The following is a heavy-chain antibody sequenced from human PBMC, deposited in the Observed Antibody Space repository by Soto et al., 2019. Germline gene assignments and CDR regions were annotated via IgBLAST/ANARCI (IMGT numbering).Heavy chain of an antibody. Sequence: SVKVSCKASGGTFSSYTISWVRQAPGQGLKWMGRIIPILGIANYAQKFQGRVTITADKSTSTAYMELSSLRSEDTAVYYCARDFNSVTTFSIYYYYMDVWGKGTTVTVSS. CDR1: GGTFSSYT. D-gene: IGHD4-17*01. CDR2: IIPILGIA. CDR3: ARDFNSVTTFSIYYYYMDV. V-gene: IGHV1-69*04. J-gene: IGHJ6*03.